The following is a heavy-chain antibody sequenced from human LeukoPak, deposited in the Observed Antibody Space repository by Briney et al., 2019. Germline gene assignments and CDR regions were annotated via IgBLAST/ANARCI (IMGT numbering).Heavy chain of an antibody. CDR3: ARYVSSSWCFDY. D-gene: IGHD6-13*01. Sequence: SQTLSLTCAISGDSVSSDTAVWNWIRQSPSRGLEWLGRTYYRSRWYNDYAVFVKGRITVNPDTSANRFSLQLNSVTPEDTAVYYCARYVSSSWCFDYWGQGTLVTVSS. V-gene: IGHV6-1*01. J-gene: IGHJ4*02. CDR2: TYYRSRWYN. CDR1: GDSVSSDTAV.